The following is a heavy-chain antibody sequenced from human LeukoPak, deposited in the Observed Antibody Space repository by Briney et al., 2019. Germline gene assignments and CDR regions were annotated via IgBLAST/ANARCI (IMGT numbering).Heavy chain of an antibody. J-gene: IGHJ4*02. V-gene: IGHV3-48*03. CDR2: ISSNGSTI. Sequence: PGGSLRPSCAASGFTFSRYQMNWVRQAPGRGLEWVSYISSNGSTIYYADSVTGRFTISRDNAKNSLYLQMDRLRAEDTAAYYCAMRGDYWGQGTLVTVSS. CDR1: GFTFSRYQ. CDR3: AMRGDY.